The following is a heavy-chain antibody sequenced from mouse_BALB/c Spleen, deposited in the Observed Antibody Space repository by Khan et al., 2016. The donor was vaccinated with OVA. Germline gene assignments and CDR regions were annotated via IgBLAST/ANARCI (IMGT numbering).Heavy chain of an antibody. J-gene: IGHJ4*01. CDR2: INTYTGEP. CDR1: GYTFTKNG. CDR3: ARVGYSGTMDY. V-gene: IGHV9-3-1*01. Sequence: QIQLVQSGPELKKPGEPVKISCKASGYTFTKNGMNWAKQAPGKGLKWMGWINTYTGEPTYADDFKGRFAFSLETYASTAYLQINNLKNEDTATYFCARVGYSGTMDYWGQGTAVTVSS. D-gene: IGHD2-14*01.